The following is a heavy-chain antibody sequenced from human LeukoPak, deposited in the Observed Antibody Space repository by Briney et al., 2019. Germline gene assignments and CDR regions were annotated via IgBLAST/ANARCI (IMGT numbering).Heavy chain of an antibody. J-gene: IGHJ5*02. V-gene: IGHV3-21*06. CDR1: GFTFSSYS. CDR3: ARVSIEGFGEFRDDWFDP. D-gene: IGHD3-10*01. Sequence: PGGSLRLSCAASGFTFSSYSMNWVRQAPGKGLEWVSSISSSSSYISYADSVKGRFTISRDNAKNTLYLQMNSLRAEDTAVYYCARVSIEGFGEFRDDWFDPWGQGTLVTVSS. CDR2: ISSSSSYI.